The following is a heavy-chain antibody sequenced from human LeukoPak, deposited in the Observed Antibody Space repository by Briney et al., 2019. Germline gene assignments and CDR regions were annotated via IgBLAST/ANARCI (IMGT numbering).Heavy chain of an antibody. CDR1: GYTFTGYY. J-gene: IGHJ5*02. Sequence: ASVKVSCKASGYTFTGYYMHWVRQAPGQGLEWMGWFKPSNGDRNYAQKFQGRVTMTRDTSISTAYMELSRLTFDDTAVYYCAVGGRSWGQGTLVTVSS. CDR3: AVGGRS. CDR2: FKPSNGDR. V-gene: IGHV1-2*02. D-gene: IGHD3-16*01.